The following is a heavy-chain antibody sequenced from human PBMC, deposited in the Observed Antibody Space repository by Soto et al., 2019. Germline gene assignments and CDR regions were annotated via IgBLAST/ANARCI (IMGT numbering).Heavy chain of an antibody. CDR1: GGSISSGGYY. Sequence: SETLSLTCTVSGGSISSGGYYWSWIRQHPGKGLEWIGYIYYSGSTYYNPSLKSRVTISVDTSKNQFSLKLSSVTAADTAVYYCARANTLLRGYSGYNPDYGMDVWGQGTTVTVSS. V-gene: IGHV4-31*03. J-gene: IGHJ6*02. CDR3: ARANTLLRGYSGYNPDYGMDV. D-gene: IGHD5-12*01. CDR2: IYYSGST.